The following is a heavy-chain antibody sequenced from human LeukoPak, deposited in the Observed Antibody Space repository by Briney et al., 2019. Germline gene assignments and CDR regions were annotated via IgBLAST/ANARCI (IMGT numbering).Heavy chain of an antibody. V-gene: IGHV3-21*01. CDR3: ARAGPLETDV. CDR1: GFTFSSYS. J-gene: IGHJ6*02. CDR2: ISSSSSYI. D-gene: IGHD1-1*01. Sequence: GGSLRLSCAASGFTFSSYSMSWVRQAPGKGLEWVSSISSSSSYIYYADSVKGRFTISRDNAKNSLYLQMNSLRAEDTAVYYCARAGPLETDVWGQGTTVTVSS.